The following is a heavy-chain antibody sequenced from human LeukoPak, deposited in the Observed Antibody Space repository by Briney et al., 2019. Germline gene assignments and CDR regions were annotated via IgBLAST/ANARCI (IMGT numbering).Heavy chain of an antibody. J-gene: IGHJ4*02. CDR2: INAGNGNT. V-gene: IGHV1-3*01. CDR1: GYTFTSYA. D-gene: IGHD1-26*01. CDR3: ARKPGANPFDY. Sequence: ASVTVSCKASGYTFTSYAMHWVRQAPGQRLEWMGWINAGNGNTKYSQKFQGRVTITRDTSASTAYMELSSLRSEDTAVYYCARKPGANPFDYWGQGTLVTVSS.